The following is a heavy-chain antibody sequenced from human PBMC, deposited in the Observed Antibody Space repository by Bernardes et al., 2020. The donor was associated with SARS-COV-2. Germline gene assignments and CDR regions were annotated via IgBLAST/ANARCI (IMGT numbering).Heavy chain of an antibody. J-gene: IGHJ4*02. V-gene: IGHV1-2*02. Sequence: ASVKVSYKASGYTFTGYYMHWVRQAPGQGLEWMGWINPNSGVTNYAQQFQGRVTMTRDTSISTAYMELSRLKSDDTAVYYCAREASSSGNYFDYWGQGTLVTVSS. CDR3: AREASSSGNYFDY. CDR1: GYTFTGYY. D-gene: IGHD6-6*01. CDR2: INPNSGVT.